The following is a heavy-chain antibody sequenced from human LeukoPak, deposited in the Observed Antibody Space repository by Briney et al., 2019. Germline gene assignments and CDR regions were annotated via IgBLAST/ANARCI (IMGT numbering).Heavy chain of an antibody. CDR2: ISGSGDST. Sequence: GGSLRHSCAASGFTFTSHAVSWVRQAPGKGLEWVSIISGSGDSTYYADSVKGRFTISRDNSKNTLYLQMNSLRADDTAVYYCAKESGYDVDFDYWGQGTLVTVSS. CDR3: AKESGYDVDFDY. J-gene: IGHJ4*02. CDR1: GFTFTSHA. D-gene: IGHD5-12*01. V-gene: IGHV3-23*01.